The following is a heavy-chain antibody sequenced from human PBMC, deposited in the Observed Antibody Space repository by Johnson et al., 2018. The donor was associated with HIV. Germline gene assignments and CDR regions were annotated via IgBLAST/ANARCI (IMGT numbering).Heavy chain of an antibody. CDR3: ASYCSGGSCYRRSPSDAFDI. D-gene: IGHD2-15*01. V-gene: IGHV3-30*02. CDR2: IRYDGSNK. CDR1: GFTFSNYG. J-gene: IGHJ3*02. Sequence: VQLVESGGGVVQPGGSLRLSCAASGFTFSNYGMHWVRQAPGKGLEWVAFIRYDGSNKYYADSVKGRFTISRDNSKNTLYLQMNSLRAEDTAVYYCASYCSGGSCYRRSPSDAFDILGQGTMVTVSS.